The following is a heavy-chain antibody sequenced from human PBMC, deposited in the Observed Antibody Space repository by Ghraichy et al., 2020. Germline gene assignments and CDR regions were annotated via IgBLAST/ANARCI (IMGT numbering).Heavy chain of an antibody. D-gene: IGHD3-22*01. J-gene: IGHJ4*02. CDR1: GGSISSYY. CDR2: IYYSGST. Sequence: GSLRLSCTGSGGSISSYYWSWIRQAPGKGLEWIGYIYYSGSTNYNPSLKSRVTISVDTSKNQFSLKLSSVTAADTAVYYCARGYYDSSGYYSNPFDYWGQGTLVTISS. CDR3: ARGYYDSSGYYSNPFDY. V-gene: IGHV4-59*01.